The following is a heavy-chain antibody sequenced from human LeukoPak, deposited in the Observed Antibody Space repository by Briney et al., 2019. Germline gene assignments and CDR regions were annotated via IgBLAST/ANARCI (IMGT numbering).Heavy chain of an antibody. J-gene: IGHJ4*02. CDR1: GFTFSSYG. D-gene: IGHD6-13*01. CDR3: AKVGSIAAAGTPSFDY. CDR2: ISYDGSNK. Sequence: PGRSLRLSCAASGFTFSSYGMHWVRQAPGEGLEWVAVISYDGSNKYYADSVKGRFTISRDNSKNTLYLQMNSLRAEDTAVYYCAKVGSIAAAGTPSFDYWGQGTLVTVSS. V-gene: IGHV3-30*18.